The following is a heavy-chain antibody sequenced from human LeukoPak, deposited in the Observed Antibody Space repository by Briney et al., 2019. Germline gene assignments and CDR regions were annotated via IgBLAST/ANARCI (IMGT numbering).Heavy chain of an antibody. CDR2: ISYDGSNK. Sequence: PGRSLRLSCAASGFTFSSYAMHWVRQAPGKGLEWVAVISYDGSNKYYADSVKGRFTISRDNSKNTLYLQMNSLRAEDTAVYYCAREISIVGVLSADYWGQGTLVTVSS. D-gene: IGHD1-26*01. J-gene: IGHJ4*02. V-gene: IGHV3-30*01. CDR3: AREISIVGVLSADY. CDR1: GFTFSSYA.